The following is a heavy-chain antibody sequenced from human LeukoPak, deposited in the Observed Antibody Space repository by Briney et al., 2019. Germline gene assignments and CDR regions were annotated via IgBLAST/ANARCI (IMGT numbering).Heavy chain of an antibody. D-gene: IGHD5-18*01. V-gene: IGHV4-59*01. CDR2: INYSGST. CDR1: GGSISSYY. Sequence: SETLSLTCTVSGGSISSYYWSWIRQPPGRGLEWIGYINYSGSTNYNPSLKSRVTISVDTSKNQFSLKLSSVTAADTAVYYCARDPGYSKGNYYYGMDVWGQGTTVTVSS. J-gene: IGHJ6*02. CDR3: ARDPGYSKGNYYYGMDV.